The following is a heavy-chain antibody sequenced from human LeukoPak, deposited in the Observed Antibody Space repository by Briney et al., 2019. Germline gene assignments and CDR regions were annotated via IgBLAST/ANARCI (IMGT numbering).Heavy chain of an antibody. CDR2: ICGSGGCT. Sequence: GGSLRLSCAASGSTFSTYGMSWVRQAPGKGLEWVSGICGSGGCTYYADSVKGRFTISRDNSKNTVYLQMNSLRAEDTAVYYCASISYSSGWFGGYWGQGTLVTVSS. J-gene: IGHJ4*02. CDR1: GSTFSTYG. CDR3: ASISYSSGWFGGY. V-gene: IGHV3-23*01. D-gene: IGHD6-19*01.